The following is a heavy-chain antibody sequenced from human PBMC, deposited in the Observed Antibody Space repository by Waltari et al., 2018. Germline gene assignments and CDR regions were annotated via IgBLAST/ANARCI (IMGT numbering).Heavy chain of an antibody. CDR3: AIHGYSSGSAGGY. D-gene: IGHD6-19*01. CDR2: SNPNSGDT. Sequence: QVQLVQSGAEVKKPGASVKVSCKASGYTFTGYYMHWVRQAPGQGLEWMGRSNPNSGDTNYAQKFQGRVTMTRDTSISTAYMELSRLRSDDTAVYYCAIHGYSSGSAGGYWGQGTLVTVSS. CDR1: GYTFTGYY. V-gene: IGHV1-2*06. J-gene: IGHJ4*02.